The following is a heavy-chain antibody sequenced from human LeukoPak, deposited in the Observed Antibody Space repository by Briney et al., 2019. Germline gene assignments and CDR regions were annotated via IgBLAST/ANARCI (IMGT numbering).Heavy chain of an antibody. CDR1: GDSVSSNSAA. Sequence: SQTLSLTCAISGDSVSSNSAAWNWIRQSPSRGLEWLGRTYYGSKWYNDYAVSVKSRITINPDTSKNQFSLQLNSVTPEDTAVYYCARDRSVIAAAGSGLGWFDPWGQGTLVTVSS. J-gene: IGHJ5*02. D-gene: IGHD6-13*01. CDR2: TYYGSKWYN. CDR3: ARDRSVIAAAGSGLGWFDP. V-gene: IGHV6-1*01.